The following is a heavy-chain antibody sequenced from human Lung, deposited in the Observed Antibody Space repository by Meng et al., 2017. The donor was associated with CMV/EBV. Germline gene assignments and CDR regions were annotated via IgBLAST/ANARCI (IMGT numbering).Heavy chain of an antibody. CDR2: INPRGGGP. Sequence: ASXXVSCKASGYTFADYIIHWVLQAAGQGLEWVGRINPRGGGPNYVQKSQDRMTLTMDKSITTAYLEMGRLTSDDTAVYYCARGAETAYDYWGQGTLVTVSS. CDR1: GYTFADYI. J-gene: IGHJ4*01. D-gene: IGHD5-18*01. V-gene: IGHV1-2*02. CDR3: ARGAETAYDY.